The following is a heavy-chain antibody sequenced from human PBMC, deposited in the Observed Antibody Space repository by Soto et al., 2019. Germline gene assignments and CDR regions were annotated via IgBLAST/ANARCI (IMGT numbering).Heavy chain of an antibody. D-gene: IGHD3-22*01. V-gene: IGHV3-21*01. CDR1: GFSFSISP. CDR2: ISSSSSYI. CDR3: ARDLYYDSSGNLGI. J-gene: IGHJ3*02. Sequence: GGSLRLSCAASGFSFSISPMHWVRQAPGKGPEWVSSISSSSSYIYYADSVKGRFTISRDNAKNSLYLQMNSLRAEDTAVYYCARDLYYDSSGNLGIWGQGTMVNVSS.